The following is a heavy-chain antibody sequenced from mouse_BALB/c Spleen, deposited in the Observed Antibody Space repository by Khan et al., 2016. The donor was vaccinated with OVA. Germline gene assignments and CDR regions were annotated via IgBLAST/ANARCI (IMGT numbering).Heavy chain of an antibody. CDR1: GYTFTDFT. CDR3: ARRGGDRFAY. CDR2: VNTYYGDA. V-gene: IGHV1S137*01. J-gene: IGHJ3*01. Sequence: QVQLQQSGAELVRPGVSVKISCKGSGYTFTDFTMHWVKQSHAKSLEWIGVVNTYYGDATYNQKFKGKATMTVDKSSTTAYMELARLTSEDSAIYYCARRGGDRFAYWGQGTLVTVSA.